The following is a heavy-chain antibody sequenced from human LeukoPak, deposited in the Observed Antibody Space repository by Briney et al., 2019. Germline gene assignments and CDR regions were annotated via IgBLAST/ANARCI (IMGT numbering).Heavy chain of an antibody. Sequence: PTGGSLRLSCAASGFIFSNYAMAWARLTPGKGLERVSAISGSSGTTYYTDSVKGRFTISRDSSTNTLYLQLSSLRAEDTAIYYCARGGSVFAYFFDYWGQGTLVTVSS. J-gene: IGHJ4*02. CDR2: ISGSSGTT. CDR3: ARGGSVFAYFFDY. CDR1: GFIFSNYA. V-gene: IGHV3-23*01. D-gene: IGHD3-10*01.